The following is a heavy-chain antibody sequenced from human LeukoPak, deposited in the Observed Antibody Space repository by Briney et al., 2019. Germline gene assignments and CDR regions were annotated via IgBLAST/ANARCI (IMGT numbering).Heavy chain of an antibody. J-gene: IGHJ4*02. CDR3: ARDLRGIYSSGARGY. CDR2: ISSSGSSI. Sequence: GGSLRLSCAASGFAFSDDYMSWIRQAPGKGLEWVSYISSSGSSIKYADSVKGRFTIPRENAKNSLYLQMNSLRAEDTAVYYCARDLRGIYSSGARGYWGQGTLVTVSS. CDR1: GFAFSDDY. V-gene: IGHV3-11*04. D-gene: IGHD6-19*01.